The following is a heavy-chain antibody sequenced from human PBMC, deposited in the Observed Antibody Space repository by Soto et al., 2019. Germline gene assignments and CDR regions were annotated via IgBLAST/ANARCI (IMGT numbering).Heavy chain of an antibody. V-gene: IGHV4-4*07. D-gene: IGHD2-15*01. Sequence: SETLSLTCTVSGDSISDYFYWSWIRQPAGKGLEWIGRIYTDGTTKYNPSLKRRVTLSLDKSKNQFSLRLSSVTAADTAVYYFAREVRGGFTGIFDQWGRGSRVTVSS. CDR2: IYTDGTT. CDR3: AREVRGGFTGIFDQ. CDR1: GDSISDYFY. J-gene: IGHJ4*02.